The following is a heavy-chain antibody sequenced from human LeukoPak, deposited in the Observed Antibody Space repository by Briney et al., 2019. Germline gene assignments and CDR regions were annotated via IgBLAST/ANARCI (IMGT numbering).Heavy chain of an antibody. Sequence: GSSVKVSCKASGGTFSSYAISWVRQAPGQGLEWMGGIIPIFGTANYAQKFQGRVTITADESTSTAYMELSSLRSDDTAVYYCARLTPTLSSSSYLPSDYWGQGTLVTVSS. CDR1: GGTFSSYA. V-gene: IGHV1-69*01. J-gene: IGHJ4*02. D-gene: IGHD6-6*01. CDR3: ARLTPTLSSSSYLPSDY. CDR2: IIPIFGTA.